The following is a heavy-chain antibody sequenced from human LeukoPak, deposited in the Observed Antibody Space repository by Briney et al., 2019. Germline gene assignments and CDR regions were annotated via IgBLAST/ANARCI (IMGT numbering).Heavy chain of an antibody. Sequence: SETLSLTCTVSGGSISSSSYYWGWIRQPPGRGLEWIGSIYYSGSTYYNPSLRSRVTISVDTSKNQFSLKLSSVTAADTAVYYCAREGDYGDYVYDYWGQGTLVTVSS. D-gene: IGHD4-17*01. CDR1: GGSISSSSYY. CDR2: IYYSGST. V-gene: IGHV4-39*07. J-gene: IGHJ4*02. CDR3: AREGDYGDYVYDY.